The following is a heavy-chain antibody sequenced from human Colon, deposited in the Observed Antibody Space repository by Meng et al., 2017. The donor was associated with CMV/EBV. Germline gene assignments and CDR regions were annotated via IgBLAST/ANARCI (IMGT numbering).Heavy chain of an antibody. Sequence: GGSLRLSCAASGFTFSAHAMHWVRQAPGKGLEWVAVMSYDTKNKYHADSVKDRFSISRDNYKNMLFLQMNNLRAEDTAVYYCARGPQGISSYFYYGLDVWGRGTTVT. CDR3: ARGPQGISSYFYYGLDV. CDR2: MSYDTKNK. J-gene: IGHJ6*02. D-gene: IGHD3-3*02. CDR1: GFTFSAHA. V-gene: IGHV3-30*04.